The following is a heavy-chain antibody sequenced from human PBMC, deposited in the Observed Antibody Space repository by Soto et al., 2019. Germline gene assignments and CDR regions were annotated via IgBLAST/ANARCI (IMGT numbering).Heavy chain of an antibody. CDR3: AKDTAYAMDV. Sequence: EVQLVESGGGLVQPGGSLRLSCAASGFDFSNSWIHWVRQGPGKGLVWVSHINSDGSGTTYADSVKGRVTISRDNAKNTVYLQMNSLRAEDTAVYYCAKDTAYAMDVWGQGTRSPSP. V-gene: IGHV3-74*01. J-gene: IGHJ6*02. D-gene: IGHD2-15*01. CDR2: INSDGSGT. CDR1: GFDFSNSW.